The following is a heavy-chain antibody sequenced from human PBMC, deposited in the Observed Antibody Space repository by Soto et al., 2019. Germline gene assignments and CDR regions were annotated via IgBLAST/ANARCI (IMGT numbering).Heavy chain of an antibody. Sequence: PSETLSLTCTVSGGSVSSGSFHWTWIRQPPGKGLEWIGYIYYSGSRNYNPSLKSRVTISIDTSKNQFSLKLSSVTAADTAVYYCARGDGLVPARVDYWGQGTLVTVSS. V-gene: IGHV4-61*01. CDR1: GGSVSSGSFH. J-gene: IGHJ4*02. CDR2: IYYSGSR. D-gene: IGHD2-15*01. CDR3: ARGDGLVPARVDY.